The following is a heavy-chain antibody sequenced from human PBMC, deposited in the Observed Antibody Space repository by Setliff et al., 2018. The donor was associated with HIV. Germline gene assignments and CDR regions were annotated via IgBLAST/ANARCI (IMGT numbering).Heavy chain of an antibody. V-gene: IGHV1-3*01. CDR1: GYMFSLYG. Sequence: ASVKVSCKTSGYMFSLYGIHWLRQAPGQGLEWMGWINAGNGNTKYSQKFQGRVTITRDTSASTAYMELSSLRSEDTAVYYCARGYSSGWYPIDYWGQGTLVTVSS. CDR2: INAGNGNT. J-gene: IGHJ4*02. D-gene: IGHD6-19*01. CDR3: ARGYSSGWYPIDY.